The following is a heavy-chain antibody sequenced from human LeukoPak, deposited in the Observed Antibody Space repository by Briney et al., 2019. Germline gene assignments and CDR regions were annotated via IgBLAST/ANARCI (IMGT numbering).Heavy chain of an antibody. CDR3: ARAEWTYYYDSSPNDY. Sequence: GASVKVSCKASGGTFSSYAISWVRQAPGQGLEWMGRIIPILGIANYAQKFQGRVTITADKSTSTAYMELSSLRSEDTAVHYCARAEWTYYYDSSPNDYWGQGTLVTVSS. D-gene: IGHD3-22*01. CDR1: GGTFSSYA. J-gene: IGHJ4*02. V-gene: IGHV1-69*04. CDR2: IIPILGIA.